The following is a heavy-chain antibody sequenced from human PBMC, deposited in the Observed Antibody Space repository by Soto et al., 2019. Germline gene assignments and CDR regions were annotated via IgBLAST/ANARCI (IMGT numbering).Heavy chain of an antibody. Sequence: QVQLQESGPGLVKPSETLSLTCTVSGGSISSYYWSWIRQPPGKGLEWIGYIYYSGSTNYNPSLKRRVTISVDTSKNQFSLKLSSVTAADTAVYYCARRLSYDFWSGYYLDNAFDIWGQGTMVTVSS. J-gene: IGHJ3*02. CDR3: ARRLSYDFWSGYYLDNAFDI. CDR1: GGSISSYY. V-gene: IGHV4-59*08. D-gene: IGHD3-3*01. CDR2: IYYSGST.